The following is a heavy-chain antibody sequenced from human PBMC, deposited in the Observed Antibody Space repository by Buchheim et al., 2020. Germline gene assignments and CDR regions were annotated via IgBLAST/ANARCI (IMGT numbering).Heavy chain of an antibody. CDR2: IHYSGNT. Sequence: QVQVQEPGPGLVKPSETLSLICTVSGGSTSSYYWSWIRQPPGRKLEWIGFIHYSGNTNYNPSLKSRVTISLDTARTQLSLNLTSVTAADTAIYYCAREVRSRGDISFDSWGQGTL. D-gene: IGHD2-15*01. CDR1: GGSTSSYY. J-gene: IGHJ4*02. CDR3: AREVRSRGDISFDS. V-gene: IGHV4-59*12.